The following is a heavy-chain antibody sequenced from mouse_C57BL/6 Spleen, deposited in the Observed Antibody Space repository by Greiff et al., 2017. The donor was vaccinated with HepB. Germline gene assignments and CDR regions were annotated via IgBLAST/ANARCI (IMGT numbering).Heavy chain of an antibody. CDR2: IYPGDGDT. CDR3: ARAYYSDGELAY. D-gene: IGHD2-12*01. V-gene: IGHV1-82*01. CDR1: GYAFSSSW. Sequence: VKVVESGPELVKPGASVKISCKASGYAFSSSWMNWVKQRPGKGLEWIGRIYPGDGDTNYNGKFKGKATLTADKSSSTAYMQLSSLTSEDSAVYVCARAYYSDGELAYWGQGTLVTVSA. J-gene: IGHJ3*01.